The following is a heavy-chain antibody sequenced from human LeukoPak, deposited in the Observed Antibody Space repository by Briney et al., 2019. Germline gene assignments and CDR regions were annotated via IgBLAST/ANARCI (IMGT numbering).Heavy chain of an antibody. V-gene: IGHV3-21*01. CDR2: IESVSNYI. D-gene: IGHD6-19*01. CDR1: GFSFSDYT. Sequence: GGSLRLSCVASGFSFSDYTMNWFRQVPGEGLEWLSSIESVSNYIYYADSVKGRFTISRDNAKNSLFLQMDSLTAEDTAVYYCAREATSGWFYFDRWGQGTLVAV. J-gene: IGHJ4*02. CDR3: AREATSGWFYFDR.